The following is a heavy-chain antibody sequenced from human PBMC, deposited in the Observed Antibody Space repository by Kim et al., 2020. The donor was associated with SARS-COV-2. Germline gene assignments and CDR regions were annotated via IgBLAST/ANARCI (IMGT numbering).Heavy chain of an antibody. D-gene: IGHD3-22*01. Sequence: ASVKVSCKASGYTFTSYAMHWVRQAPGQRLEWMGWINAGNGNTKYSQKFQGRVTITRDTSASTAYMELSSLRSEDTAVYYCARVRYYYDSSGYYPYYFDYWGQGTLVTVSS. CDR2: INAGNGNT. CDR3: ARVRYYYDSSGYYPYYFDY. CDR1: GYTFTSYA. J-gene: IGHJ4*02. V-gene: IGHV1-3*01.